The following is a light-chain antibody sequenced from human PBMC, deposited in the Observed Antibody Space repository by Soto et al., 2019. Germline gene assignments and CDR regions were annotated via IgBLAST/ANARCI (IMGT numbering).Light chain of an antibody. CDR3: QQRSNWPVFT. Sequence: EIVLTQSPVTLSLSPGERATLSCRASQSVSTYLAWYQQKPGQAPSPLIYDASNTATDTPARFTGSGSGTDFTLTISSLEPDDFAVYYCQQRSNWPVFTFGPGTRVDIK. CDR1: QSVSTY. CDR2: DAS. V-gene: IGKV3-11*01. J-gene: IGKJ3*01.